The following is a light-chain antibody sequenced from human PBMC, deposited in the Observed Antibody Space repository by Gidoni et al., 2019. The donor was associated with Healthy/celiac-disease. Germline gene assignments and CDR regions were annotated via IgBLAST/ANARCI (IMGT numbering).Light chain of an antibody. V-gene: IGLV3-25*03. Sequence: SYELTQPPSVSVAPGQTARITCSGDALPKQYAYWYQQKPGQAPVLVIYKDSGRPSGIPARFSGSSSGTTVTLTISGVQAEDEADYYCQSADSSGTVVFGGGTKLXV. CDR3: QSADSSGTVV. CDR1: ALPKQY. J-gene: IGLJ2*01. CDR2: KDS.